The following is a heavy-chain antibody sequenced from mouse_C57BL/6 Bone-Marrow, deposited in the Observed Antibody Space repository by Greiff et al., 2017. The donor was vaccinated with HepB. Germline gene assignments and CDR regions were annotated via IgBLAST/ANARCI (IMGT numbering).Heavy chain of an antibody. CDR2: IDPNSGGT. Sequence: VQLQQSGPELVKPGASVKISCKASGYAFSSSWMNWVKQRPGRGLEGIGRIDPNSGGTKYNEKFKSKATLTVDKPSSTAYMQLSSLTSEDSAVYYCAREGGYDYPAWFAYWGQGTLVTVSA. V-gene: IGHV1-72*01. CDR1: GYAFSSSW. D-gene: IGHD2-4*01. J-gene: IGHJ3*01. CDR3: AREGGYDYPAWFAY.